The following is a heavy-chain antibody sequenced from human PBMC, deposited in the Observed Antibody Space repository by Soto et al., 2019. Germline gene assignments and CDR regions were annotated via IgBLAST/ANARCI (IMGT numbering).Heavy chain of an antibody. J-gene: IGHJ4*02. D-gene: IGHD5-18*01. CDR2: ISYDGSNK. Sequence: VAVISYDGSNKYYADSVKGRFTISRDNSKNTLYLQMNSLRAEDTAVYYCAREGDGYGYGHPLDYWGQGTLVTVSS. CDR3: AREGDGYGYGHPLDY. V-gene: IGHV3-30-3*01.